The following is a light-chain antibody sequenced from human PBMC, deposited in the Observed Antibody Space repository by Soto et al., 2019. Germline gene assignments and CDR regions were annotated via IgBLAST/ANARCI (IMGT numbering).Light chain of an antibody. Sequence: ENVLTQSPGTLSMSPGERVTLSCRASQDIRSHLAWYQQKPGQAPRLLIFDASSRATGIPERFSGSGSGTDFTLSISRLEPEDLAVYYCQQYGTSPRTFGQGTRVEI. CDR2: DAS. V-gene: IGKV3-20*01. J-gene: IGKJ1*01. CDR1: QDIRSH. CDR3: QQYGTSPRT.